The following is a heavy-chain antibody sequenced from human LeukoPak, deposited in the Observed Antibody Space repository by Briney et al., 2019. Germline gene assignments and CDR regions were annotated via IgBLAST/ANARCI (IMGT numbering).Heavy chain of an antibody. J-gene: IGHJ6*02. Sequence: GGALRLSCAASGFTFCSYSMSWGRPAPGEGLGWGSAISGSGGSTYYADSVKGRFTISRDNSKNTLYLQMNSLRAEDTAVYYCAKDWRAAAVGYGMDVWGQGTTVTVSS. CDR2: ISGSGGST. CDR1: GFTFCSYS. D-gene: IGHD6-13*01. CDR3: AKDWRAAAVGYGMDV. V-gene: IGHV3-23*01.